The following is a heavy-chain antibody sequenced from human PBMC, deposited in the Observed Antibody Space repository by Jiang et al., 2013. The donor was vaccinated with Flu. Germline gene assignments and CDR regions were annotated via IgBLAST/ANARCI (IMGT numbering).Heavy chain of an antibody. D-gene: IGHD2-2*02. V-gene: IGHV4-59*08. J-gene: IGHJ6*02. CDR1: GAPISNYY. Sequence: GSGLVKPSETLSLTCTVSGAPISNYYWSWIRQPPGKGLEWIGYLYYSGNTNYNPSLKSRVTMSVDTSKNQFSLSLTSVTAADTAVYYCARSWYTDGGFSAYYYYGMDVWGQGTTVTVSS. CDR3: ARSWYTDGGFSAYYYYGMDV. CDR2: LYYSGNT.